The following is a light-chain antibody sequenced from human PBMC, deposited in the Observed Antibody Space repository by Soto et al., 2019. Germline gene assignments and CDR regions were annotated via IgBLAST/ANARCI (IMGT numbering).Light chain of an antibody. CDR2: AAS. Sequence: DIQMTQSPSSLSASVGDRVTITCRASQGISRSLAWYQQKPGNAPKLLISAASTLQSGVPSRFSGSGSGTDFTLTISSLQPEDFATYYCEKYDSVPWTFGPGTKVEIK. CDR1: QGISRS. J-gene: IGKJ3*01. V-gene: IGKV1-27*01. CDR3: EKYDSVPWT.